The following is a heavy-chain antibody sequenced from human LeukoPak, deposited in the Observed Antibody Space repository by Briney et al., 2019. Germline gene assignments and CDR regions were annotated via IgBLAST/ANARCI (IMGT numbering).Heavy chain of an antibody. CDR2: IKQDGSEK. Sequence: GGSLRLSCAASGFTFSIYWMSWVRQAPGKGLEWVANIKQDGSEKYYVDSVKGRFTISRDNAKNSLYLQMNSLRAEDTAVYYCARVPLAAAAGTPFDYWGQGTLVTVSS. CDR3: ARVPLAAAAGTPFDY. J-gene: IGHJ4*02. D-gene: IGHD6-13*01. CDR1: GFTFSIYW. V-gene: IGHV3-7*01.